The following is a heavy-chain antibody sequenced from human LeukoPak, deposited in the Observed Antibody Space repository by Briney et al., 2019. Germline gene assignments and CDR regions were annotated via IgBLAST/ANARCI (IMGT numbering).Heavy chain of an antibody. CDR2: ISTSGST. CDR1: GGSVSTYY. J-gene: IGHJ5*02. CDR3: ARDRLMVYAGPWFDP. Sequence: PSETLSLTCTVSGGSVSTYYWSWIRQSAGKGLEWIGHISTSGSTTYNPSLKSRVTMSVDTSRNQFSLKLSSVTAADTAVYYCARDRLMVYAGPWFDPWGQGTLVTVSS. D-gene: IGHD2-8*01. V-gene: IGHV4-4*07.